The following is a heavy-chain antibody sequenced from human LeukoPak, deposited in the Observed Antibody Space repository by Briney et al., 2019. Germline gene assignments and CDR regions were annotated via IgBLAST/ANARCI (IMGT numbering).Heavy chain of an antibody. V-gene: IGHV4-30-4*08. D-gene: IGHD4-17*01. CDR1: GGSISSDTYY. Sequence: SETLSLTCTVSGGSISSDTYYWSWIRQHPGKGLEWIGYTYYSGSTYYNPSLKSRVTISVDTSKNQFSLKLSSVTAADTAVYYCAYGDYESDYWGQGTLVTVSS. CDR2: TYYSGST. CDR3: AYGDYESDY. J-gene: IGHJ4*02.